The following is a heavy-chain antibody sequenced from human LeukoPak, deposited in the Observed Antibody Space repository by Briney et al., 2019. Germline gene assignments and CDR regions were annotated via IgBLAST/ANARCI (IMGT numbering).Heavy chain of an antibody. CDR2: ISGSGGST. D-gene: IGHD1-1*01. J-gene: IGHJ4*02. V-gene: IGHV3-23*01. CDR3: AKGHSAHGTGFDC. Sequence: GGSVRLSCAASGFTFTSYGMSWVRQAPGKGLEWVSGISGSGGSTYHANSVKGRFTISRDNSKNTLYLQMNSLRAEDTAVYYCAKGHSAHGTGFDCWGQGTLVTDCS. CDR1: GFTFTSYG.